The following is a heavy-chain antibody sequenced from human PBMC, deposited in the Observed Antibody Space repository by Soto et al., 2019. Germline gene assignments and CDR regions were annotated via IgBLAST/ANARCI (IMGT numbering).Heavy chain of an antibody. Sequence: GGSLRLSCAASGFTFSSYGMHWVRQAPGKGLEWVAVIWYDGSNKYYADSVKGRFTISRDNSKNTLYLQMNSLRAEDTAVYYCARDRVFYCTNGVCDYYYCGMDVWGQGTTVTVSS. J-gene: IGHJ6*02. CDR1: GFTFSSYG. CDR2: IWYDGSNK. CDR3: ARDRVFYCTNGVCDYYYCGMDV. D-gene: IGHD2-8*01. V-gene: IGHV3-33*01.